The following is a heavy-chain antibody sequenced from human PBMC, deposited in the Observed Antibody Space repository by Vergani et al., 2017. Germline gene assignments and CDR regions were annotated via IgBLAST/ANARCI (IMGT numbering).Heavy chain of an antibody. V-gene: IGHV2-26*01. CDR3: ARSTGEKNFDY. CDR1: GFSLSNARMG. Sequence: QVTLKESGPVLVKPTETLTLTCTVSGFSLSNARMGVSWIRQPPGKALEWLAHIFSNDEKSYSTSLKSRLTISKDTAKSQVVLTMTTMDPVDTATYYCARSTGEKNFDYWGQGTLVTVSS. CDR2: IFSNDEK. J-gene: IGHJ4*02. D-gene: IGHD3-10*01.